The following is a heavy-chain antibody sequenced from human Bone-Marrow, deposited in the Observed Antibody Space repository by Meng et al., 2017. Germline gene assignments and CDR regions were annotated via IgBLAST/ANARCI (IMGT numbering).Heavy chain of an antibody. V-gene: IGHV4-61*01. CDR3: ARGVVADPPGD. D-gene: IGHD2-15*01. J-gene: IGHJ1*01. Sequence: QGQLQGSGPGLARSSGTLSLTCTVPGASVNTGSYSWSWIRQPPGRGLELIGFIYQSGSTNNNPSLKSRVTISLDMSSNQFSLTLNSVTAAETAIYYCARGVVADPPGDWGRGTLVTVSS. CDR2: IYQSGST. CDR1: GASVNTGSYS.